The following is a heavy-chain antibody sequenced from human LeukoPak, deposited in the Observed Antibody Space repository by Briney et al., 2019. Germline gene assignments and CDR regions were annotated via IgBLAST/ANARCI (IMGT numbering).Heavy chain of an antibody. CDR3: ARLRLPATLGAIDS. V-gene: IGHV4-61*02. CDR2: INLSGNI. J-gene: IGHJ3*02. CDR1: GASIRSGRFH. Sequence: SETLSLTCNVSGASIRSGRFHWSWIRQPAGKGLQWIGRINLSGNIDYNPSLWVRLTLSLDTSNNQFSLKLTSMTAADTAMYYCARLRLPATLGAIDSWGQGTMVTVSS. D-gene: IGHD5-12*01.